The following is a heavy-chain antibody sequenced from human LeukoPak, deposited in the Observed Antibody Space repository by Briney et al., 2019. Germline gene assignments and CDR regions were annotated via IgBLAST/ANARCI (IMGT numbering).Heavy chain of an antibody. D-gene: IGHD4-23*01. Sequence: AGSLSLSCAAPGFTFSSYAMNWVRQPPGNDQHFDSIITGDAGTTSYADSVKGRFTISRDNFKNTLYLQLNSLSAEDTAVYYCAKTTGNGHWLIEYWGQGTLVTVSS. CDR2: ITGDAGTT. CDR3: AKTTGNGHWLIEY. CDR1: GFTFSSYA. J-gene: IGHJ4*02. V-gene: IGHV3-23*01.